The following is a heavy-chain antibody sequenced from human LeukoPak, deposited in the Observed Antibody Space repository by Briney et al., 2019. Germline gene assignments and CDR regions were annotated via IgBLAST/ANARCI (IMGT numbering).Heavy chain of an antibody. CDR1: GVSINTYY. D-gene: IGHD1-26*01. V-gene: IGHV4-4*09. CDR2: IYNGGNT. CDR3: AAGPWELDF. Sequence: SETLSLTCTVSGVSINTYYASWIRQAPGKGLEFIGFIYNGGNTNYNPSLKSRATILVDTSNNQFSLRLTSVTAADTAMYYCAAGPWELDFWGQGTLVTVSP. J-gene: IGHJ4*02.